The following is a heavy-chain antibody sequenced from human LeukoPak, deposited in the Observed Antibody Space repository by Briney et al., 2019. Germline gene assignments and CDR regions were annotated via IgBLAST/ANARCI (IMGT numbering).Heavy chain of an antibody. D-gene: IGHD4-23*01. V-gene: IGHV4-39*01. Sequence: SETLSLTCTVSGGSISSSNYYWGWIRQPPGKGLEWIGSIYYSGSTYSNPSLKSRVTISVDTSKYQFSLKLSSVTAADTAVYYCLSGGYDYWGQGTLVTVSS. J-gene: IGHJ4*02. CDR3: LSGGYDY. CDR2: IYYSGST. CDR1: GGSISSSNYY.